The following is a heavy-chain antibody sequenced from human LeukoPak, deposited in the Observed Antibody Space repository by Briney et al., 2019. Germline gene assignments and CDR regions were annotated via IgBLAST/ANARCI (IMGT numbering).Heavy chain of an antibody. V-gene: IGHV4-30-2*01. CDR2: IYHSGST. CDR3: ARKLLYSWFDP. D-gene: IGHD2-2*01. Sequence: SETLSLTCAVSGGSISSGGYSWSWVRQPPGKGLEWIGYIYHSGSTYYNPSLKSRVTISVDRSKNQFSLKLSSVTAADTAVYYCARKLLYSWFDPWGQGTLVTVSS. J-gene: IGHJ5*02. CDR1: GGSISSGGYS.